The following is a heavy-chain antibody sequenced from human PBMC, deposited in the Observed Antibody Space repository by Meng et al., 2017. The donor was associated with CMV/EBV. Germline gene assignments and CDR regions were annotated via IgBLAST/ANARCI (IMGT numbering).Heavy chain of an antibody. D-gene: IGHD3-3*01. CDR3: ARGLEWLLLGIFDY. Sequence: GESLKISCAASGFTFSSYWMSWVRQAPGKGLEWMANIKQDGSEKYYVDSVKGRFTISRDNAKNSLYLQMNSLRAEDTAVYYCARGLEWLLLGIFDYWGQGTLVTVSS. CDR2: IKQDGSEK. J-gene: IGHJ4*02. CDR1: GFTFSSYW. V-gene: IGHV3-7*04.